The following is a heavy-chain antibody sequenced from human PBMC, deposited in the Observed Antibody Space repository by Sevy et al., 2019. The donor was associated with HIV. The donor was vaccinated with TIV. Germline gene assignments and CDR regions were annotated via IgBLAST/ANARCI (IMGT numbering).Heavy chain of an antibody. V-gene: IGHV1-8*01. Sequence: ASVKVSCKASGYTFTTYDINWVRQATGQGLEWMGWMNPYSGNTGYGQKFQGRVTMTRDTSISAAYMELSSLTSEDTAVYYCAKGRNFEFWGQGTLVTVSS. CDR2: MNPYSGNT. CDR3: AKGRNFEF. J-gene: IGHJ4*02. CDR1: GYTFTTYD.